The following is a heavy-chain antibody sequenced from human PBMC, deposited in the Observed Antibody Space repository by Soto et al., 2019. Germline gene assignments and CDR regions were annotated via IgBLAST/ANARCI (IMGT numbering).Heavy chain of an antibody. Sequence: EVQLLESGGGLVQPGGSLRLSCAGSGSTFTDFTMTWVRQAPGKGLEWVSAISGDGLSTYYAGSVKGRFTISRDNSKTTLYLQMNSLRAEDTAVYYCARRPDAFDIWGRGTMVTVS. CDR2: ISGDGLST. V-gene: IGHV3-23*01. CDR1: GSTFTDFT. J-gene: IGHJ3*02. CDR3: ARRPDAFDI.